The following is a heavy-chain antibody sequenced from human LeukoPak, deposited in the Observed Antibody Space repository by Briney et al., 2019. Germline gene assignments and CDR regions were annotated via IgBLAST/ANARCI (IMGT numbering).Heavy chain of an antibody. Sequence: PSETLSLTCTVSGDSISSYYWSWIRQPPAKGLEWVGYIYYSGSTNYSPSLKGRVTISVDTSKNQLSLKLSSVTAADTAVYYCARRLASVATAGYWFDPWGQGTLVTVSS. CDR3: ARRLASVATAGYWFDP. CDR2: IYYSGST. J-gene: IGHJ5*02. D-gene: IGHD6-13*01. V-gene: IGHV4-59*01. CDR1: GDSISSYY.